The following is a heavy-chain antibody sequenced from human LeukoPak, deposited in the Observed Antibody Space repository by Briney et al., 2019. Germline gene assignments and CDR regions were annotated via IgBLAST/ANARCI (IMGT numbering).Heavy chain of an antibody. V-gene: IGHV3-23*01. CDR1: GFTFSSYA. CDR2: ISGSGGRT. D-gene: IGHD2-8*01. J-gene: IGHJ4*02. CDR3: AKDSGYCTNGVCYSFDY. Sequence: GGSLRLSCAASGFTFSSYAMSWVRQAPGKGLEWVSAISGSGGRTYYADSVKGRFTISRDNSKNTLYLQMNSLRAEDTAVYYCAKDSGYCTNGVCYSFDYWGQGTLVTVSS.